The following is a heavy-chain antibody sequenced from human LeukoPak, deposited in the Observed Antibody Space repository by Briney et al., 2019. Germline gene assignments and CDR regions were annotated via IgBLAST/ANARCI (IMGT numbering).Heavy chain of an antibody. J-gene: IGHJ4*01. Sequence: GGSLRLSCEVSGLSFSNYWMHWVRQAPGKGLVWVARTNLHGTAVDYADSVKGRFTISRDNAKNTLYLQMNSLRAEDTAVYYCARELPREVTLDYWGQGTLVTVSS. D-gene: IGHD2-21*02. CDR2: TNLHGTAV. CDR3: ARELPREVTLDY. V-gene: IGHV3-74*01. CDR1: GLSFSNYW.